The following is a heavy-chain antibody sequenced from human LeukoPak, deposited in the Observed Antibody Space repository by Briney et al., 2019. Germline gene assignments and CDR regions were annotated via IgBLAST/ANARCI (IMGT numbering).Heavy chain of an antibody. CDR3: ARDPRRKWELLADAFDI. D-gene: IGHD1-26*01. CDR1: GYTFTSYD. CDR2: INPNSGGT. J-gene: IGHJ3*02. V-gene: IGHV1-2*02. Sequence: ASVKVSCKASGYTFTSYDINWVRQATGQGLEWMGWINPNSGGTNYAQKFQGRVTMTRDTSISTAYMELSRLRSDDTAVYYCARDPRRKWELLADAFDIWGQGTMVTVSS.